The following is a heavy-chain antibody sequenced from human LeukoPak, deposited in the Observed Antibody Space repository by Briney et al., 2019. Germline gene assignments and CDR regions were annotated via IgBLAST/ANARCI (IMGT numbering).Heavy chain of an antibody. CDR1: GGSFSGYY. Sequence: SETLSLTCAVYGGSFSGYYWSWIRQPPGKGLEWIGEINHSGSTNYNPSLKSRVTISVDTSKNQFSLKLSSVTAADTAVYYCARIEDYGGNSVNYWGQGTLVTVSS. CDR3: ARIEDYGGNSVNY. D-gene: IGHD4-23*01. V-gene: IGHV4-34*01. CDR2: INHSGST. J-gene: IGHJ4*02.